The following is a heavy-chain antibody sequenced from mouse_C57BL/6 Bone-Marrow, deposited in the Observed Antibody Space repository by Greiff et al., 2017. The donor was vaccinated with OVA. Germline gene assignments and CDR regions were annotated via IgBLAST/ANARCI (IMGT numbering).Heavy chain of an antibody. Sequence: VQLVESGAELARPGASVKLSCKASGYTFTSYGISWVKQRTGQGLEWIGEIYPRSGNTYYNEKFKGKATLTADKSSSTAYMELRSLTSEDSAVYFCAREVYYDYDGAGWFAYWGQGTLVTVSA. CDR1: GYTFTSYG. D-gene: IGHD2-4*01. J-gene: IGHJ3*01. CDR3: AREVYYDYDGAGWFAY. CDR2: IYPRSGNT. V-gene: IGHV1-81*01.